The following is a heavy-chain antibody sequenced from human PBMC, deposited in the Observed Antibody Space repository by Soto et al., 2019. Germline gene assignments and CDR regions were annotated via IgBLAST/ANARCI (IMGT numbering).Heavy chain of an antibody. CDR2: IYSGGST. CDR1: GFTVSSNY. D-gene: IGHD3-3*01. CDR3: ARGTTIFDSFVPLGMDV. J-gene: IGHJ6*02. V-gene: IGHV3-53*01. Sequence: GGSLRLSCAASGFTVSSNYMSWVRQAPGKGLEWVSVIYSGGSTYYADSVKGRFTISRDNSKNTLYLQMNSLRAEDTAVYYCARGTTIFDSFVPLGMDVWGQGTTVTVSS.